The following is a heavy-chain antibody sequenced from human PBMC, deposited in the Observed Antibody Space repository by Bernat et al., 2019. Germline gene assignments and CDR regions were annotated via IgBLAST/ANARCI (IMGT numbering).Heavy chain of an antibody. CDR1: GYTFTGYY. CDR3: ARVFYDSSGYYFEGVPTFDY. D-gene: IGHD3-22*01. CDR2: INAGNGNT. J-gene: IGHJ4*02. V-gene: IGHV1-3*01. Sequence: QVQLVQSGAEVKKPGASVKVSCKASGYTFTGYYMHWVRQAPGQRLEWMGWINAGNGNTKYSQKFQGRVTITRDTSASTAYMELSSLRSEDTAVYYCARVFYDSSGYYFEGVPTFDYWGQGTLVTVSS.